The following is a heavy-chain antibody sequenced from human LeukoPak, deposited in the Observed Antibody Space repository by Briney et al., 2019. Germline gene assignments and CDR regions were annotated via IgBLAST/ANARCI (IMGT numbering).Heavy chain of an antibody. J-gene: IGHJ4*02. CDR3: ASRRSTSFDY. CDR2: INSDETST. V-gene: IGHV3-74*01. D-gene: IGHD5/OR15-5a*01. Sequence: GGSLRLSCAASGFTFSNYWMHWVRQAPGKGLEWVSRINSDETSTNYADSVKGRFTISRDNAENTLYLQMNSLRAEDTAVYYCASRRSTSFDYWGQGTLVTVSS. CDR1: GFTFSNYW.